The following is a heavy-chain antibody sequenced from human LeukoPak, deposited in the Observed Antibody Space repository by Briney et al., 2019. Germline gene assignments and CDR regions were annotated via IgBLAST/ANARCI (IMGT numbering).Heavy chain of an antibody. CDR1: GFTFSSYG. CDR2: IRYDGSNK. D-gene: IGHD2-21*02. Sequence: PGGSLRLSCAASGFTFSSYGMHWVRQAPGKGLEWVAFIRYDGSNKYYADSVKGRFTISRDNSKNTLYLQMNSLRAEDTAVYYCAKDLAAYCGGDCFYFDYWGQGTLVTVSS. CDR3: AKDLAAYCGGDCFYFDY. V-gene: IGHV3-30*02. J-gene: IGHJ4*02.